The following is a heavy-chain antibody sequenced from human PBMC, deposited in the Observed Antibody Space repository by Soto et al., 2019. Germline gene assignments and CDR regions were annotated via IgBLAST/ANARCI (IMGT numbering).Heavy chain of an antibody. CDR2: MNPNSGNT. CDR1: GYTFTSYD. D-gene: IGHD6-13*01. V-gene: IGHV1-8*01. Sequence: QVQLVQSGAEVKKPGASVKVSCKASGYTFTSYDINWVRQATGQGLEWMGWMNPNSGNTGYAQKFQGRVTMTRNTAISTAYVELSRLRSEDTAVYYCARRGYSSSWYYYYYYGMDVWGQGTTVTVSS. CDR3: ARRGYSSSWYYYYYYGMDV. J-gene: IGHJ6*02.